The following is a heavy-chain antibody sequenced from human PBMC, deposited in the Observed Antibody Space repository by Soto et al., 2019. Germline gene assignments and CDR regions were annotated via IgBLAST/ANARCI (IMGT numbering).Heavy chain of an antibody. CDR2: ISYDGSNT. CDR3: AKDRATVTNYYYYAMDV. CDR1: GFTFTSDG. Sequence: QVQLVESGGGVVQPGRSLRLSCAASGFTFTSDGMHWVRQAPGNGLEWVAVISYDGSNTYSADSVRGRFTISRDNSMNTLYLQMNSLRAEDTAVYYCAKDRATVTNYYYYAMDVWGQGTTVTVSS. J-gene: IGHJ6*02. D-gene: IGHD4-17*01. V-gene: IGHV3-30*18.